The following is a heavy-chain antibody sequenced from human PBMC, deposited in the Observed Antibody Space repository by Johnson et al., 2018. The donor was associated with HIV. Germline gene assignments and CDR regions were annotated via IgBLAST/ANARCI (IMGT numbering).Heavy chain of an antibody. D-gene: IGHD2-8*01. CDR1: GFTFSDSY. CDR3: ARSVYAGRPFDI. V-gene: IGHV3-11*04. CDR2: ISSSDRAI. Sequence: QVHLVESGGGLVKPGGSLRLSCGASGFTFSDSYMTWIRQAPGKGLAWVSYISSSDRAIWYADSVKGRFTVSRANAKNSLYLQINSRRDEDTAVYYCARSVYAGRPFDIWGQGTLVTVSS. J-gene: IGHJ3*02.